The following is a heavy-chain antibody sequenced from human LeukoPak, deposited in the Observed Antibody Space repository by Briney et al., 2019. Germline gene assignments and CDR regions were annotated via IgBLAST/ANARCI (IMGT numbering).Heavy chain of an antibody. Sequence: GGSLRLSCAASRFTFSSYSMNWIRQAPGKGLEWVSAISSRSSYKYYADSVKGRFTVSRDNAKNSLYLQMNSLRAEDTAVYYCAREMLAAVAAQSWGQGTLVTVSS. D-gene: IGHD6-19*01. CDR2: ISSRSSYK. CDR3: AREMLAAVAAQS. J-gene: IGHJ5*02. CDR1: RFTFSSYS. V-gene: IGHV3-21*01.